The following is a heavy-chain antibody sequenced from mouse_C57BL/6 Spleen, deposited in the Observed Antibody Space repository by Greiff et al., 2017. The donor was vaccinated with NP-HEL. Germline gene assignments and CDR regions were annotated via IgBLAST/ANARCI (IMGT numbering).Heavy chain of an antibody. CDR1: GFSLTSYG. V-gene: IGHV2-2*01. CDR3: AGYDYDVGYFDV. CDR2: IWSGGST. Sequence: VKLMESGPGLVQPSQSLSITCTVSGFSLTSYGVHWVRQSPGKGLEWLGVIWSGGSTDYNAAFISRLSISKDNSKSQVFFKMNSLQADDTAIYYCAGYDYDVGYFDVWGTGTTVTVSS. D-gene: IGHD2-4*01. J-gene: IGHJ1*03.